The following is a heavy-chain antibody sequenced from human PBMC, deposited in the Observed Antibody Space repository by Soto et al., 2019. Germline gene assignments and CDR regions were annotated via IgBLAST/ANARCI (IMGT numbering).Heavy chain of an antibody. CDR2: IYIDGST. CDR1: GFIVSTFY. CDR3: ARLPAGSYSSDWYYFDL. D-gene: IGHD6-19*01. Sequence: VSLRLSCSASGFIVSTFYMSWVRQAPGKGLEWVSVIYIDGSTYYSDFVKGRFTISRDISQNTLFLQMTSLRVDDTAVYYCARLPAGSYSSDWYYFDLWGQGALVTVSS. V-gene: IGHV3-53*01. J-gene: IGHJ4*02.